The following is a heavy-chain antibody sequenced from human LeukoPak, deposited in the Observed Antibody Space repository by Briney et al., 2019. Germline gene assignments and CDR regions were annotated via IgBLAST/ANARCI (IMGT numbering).Heavy chain of an antibody. CDR2: IKQDGSEK. CDR3: ARDLYYFDSSGYYASDF. D-gene: IGHD3-22*01. CDR1: GFTFSDYW. J-gene: IGHJ4*02. V-gene: IGHV3-7*01. Sequence: GGSLRLSCAASGFTFSDYWMSCVRQAPGEGLEWVAHIKQDGSEKHYVVSLRGRFTISRDNAKNSLDLQMNSLRAEDTAVYFCARDLYYFDSSGYYASDFWGQGTLVTVSS.